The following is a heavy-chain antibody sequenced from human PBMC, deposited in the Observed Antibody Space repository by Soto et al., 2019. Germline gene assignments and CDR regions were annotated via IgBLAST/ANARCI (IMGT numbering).Heavy chain of an antibody. CDR3: ARVRYYDFWSGPYYFDY. CDR1: GGSISSYY. D-gene: IGHD3-3*01. J-gene: IGHJ4*02. CDR2: IYYSGST. V-gene: IGHV4-59*01. Sequence: SETLSLTCTVSGGSISSYYWSWIRQPPGKGLEWIGYIYYSGSTNYNPSLKSRVTISVDTSKNQFSLKLSSVTAADTAVYYCARVRYYDFWSGPYYFDYWGQGTLVTVSS.